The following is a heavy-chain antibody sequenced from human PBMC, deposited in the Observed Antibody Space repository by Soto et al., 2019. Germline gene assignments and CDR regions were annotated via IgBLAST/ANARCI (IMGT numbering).Heavy chain of an antibody. J-gene: IGHJ4*02. Sequence: VNLVESGGGVGQPGRSLRLSCATSGFNFLSYGMHWVRQAPGKGLEWVASVWFDGSNENYADSVKARFTISRDNSKHTIYLEMVSLRAEDTAVYFCVRDWSSNANSVNDYLGQGTLVTGSS. D-gene: IGHD2-8*01. CDR2: VWFDGSNE. V-gene: IGHV3-33*01. CDR3: VRDWSSNANSVNDY. CDR1: GFNFLSYG.